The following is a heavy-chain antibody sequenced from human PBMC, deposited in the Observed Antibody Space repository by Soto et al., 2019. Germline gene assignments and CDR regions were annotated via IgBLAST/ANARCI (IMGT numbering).Heavy chain of an antibody. V-gene: IGHV1-18*01. D-gene: IGHD6-19*01. Sequence: QVQLVQSGAEVKKPGASVKVSCKASGYTFTSYGISWVRQAPGQGLEWMGWISAYNGNIKYAQKLQGRVTMTTDTTTSKGYMELRSLRSEDTAVYYCAGDLDVGLVDYWGQGTLAAVSS. CDR2: ISAYNGNI. CDR1: GYTFTSYG. CDR3: AGDLDVGLVDY. J-gene: IGHJ4*02.